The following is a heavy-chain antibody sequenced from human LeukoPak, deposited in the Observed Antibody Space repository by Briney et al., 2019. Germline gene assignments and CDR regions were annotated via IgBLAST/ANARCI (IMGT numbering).Heavy chain of an antibody. V-gene: IGHV3-74*01. CDR1: GFTFRSYW. J-gene: IGHJ4*02. Sequence: PGGSLRLSCAASGFTFRSYWMRWVRHSPGKGLVWVSRINSDGSSTTYADSVKGRFTISRDNAKNTLYLQMNSLRAEDTAVYYCARDRGPRGYDSSAYYWGQGILVTVSS. CDR3: ARDRGPRGYDSSAYY. CDR2: INSDGSST. D-gene: IGHD3-22*01.